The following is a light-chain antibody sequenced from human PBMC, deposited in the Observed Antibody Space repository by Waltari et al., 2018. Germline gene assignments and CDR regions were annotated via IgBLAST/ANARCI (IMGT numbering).Light chain of an antibody. Sequence: DIQMTQSPSSLSASAGDRVTITCQASQDITSYLNWYRQKPGKAPQLLIYDASNLETGVSSRFSGSGSGTDFTFTISSLQPEDVATYYCQQYDNLPGTFGGGTKVEIK. CDR3: QQYDNLPGT. CDR2: DAS. V-gene: IGKV1-33*01. J-gene: IGKJ4*01. CDR1: QDITSY.